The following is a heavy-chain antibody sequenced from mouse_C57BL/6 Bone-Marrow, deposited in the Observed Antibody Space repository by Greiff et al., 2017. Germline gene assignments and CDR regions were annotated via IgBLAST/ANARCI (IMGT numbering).Heavy chain of an antibody. Sequence: QVQLQQPGAELVKPGASVKMSCKASGYTFTSYWITWVKQRPGQGLEWIGDIYPGSGSTNYNEKFKSKATLTVDNSSSTAYMQLSSLPSEDSAVYYCARWFYDYALDYWGQGTTLTVSS. V-gene: IGHV1-55*01. J-gene: IGHJ2*01. D-gene: IGHD2-4*01. CDR3: ARWFYDYALDY. CDR1: GYTFTSYW. CDR2: IYPGSGST.